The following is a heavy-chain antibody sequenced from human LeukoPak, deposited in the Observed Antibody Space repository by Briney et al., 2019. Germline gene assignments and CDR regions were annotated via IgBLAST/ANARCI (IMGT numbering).Heavy chain of an antibody. CDR3: ARADDSSGYYYSPDY. Sequence: GGSLRLSFAAAAFTFSDYYMSWIRQAPGKGLEWVSYISSSGSTIYYADSVKGRFTISRDNAENSLYLQMNSLRAEDTAVYYCARADDSSGYYYSPDYWGQGTLVTVSS. CDR1: AFTFSDYY. CDR2: ISSSGSTI. J-gene: IGHJ4*02. D-gene: IGHD3-22*01. V-gene: IGHV3-11*04.